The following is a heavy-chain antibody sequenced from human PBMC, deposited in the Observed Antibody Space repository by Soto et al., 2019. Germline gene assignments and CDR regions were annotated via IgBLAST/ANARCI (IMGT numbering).Heavy chain of an antibody. CDR2: TYYRSKWYN. CDR1: GDSVSSNSAA. V-gene: IGHV6-1*01. Sequence: SQTLTLTCAISGDSVSSNSAAWNWIRQSPSRGLEWLGRTYYRSKWYNDYAVSVKSRITINPDTSTNQFSLQLNSVTPEATAVYYSARDITTVVTRSYWYHDLWGRLTLFT. D-gene: IGHD4-17*01. J-gene: IGHJ2*01. CDR3: ARDITTVVTRSYWYHDL.